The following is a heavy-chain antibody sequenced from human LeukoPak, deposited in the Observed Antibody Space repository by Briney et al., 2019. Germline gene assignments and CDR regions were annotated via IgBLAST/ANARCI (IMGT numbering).Heavy chain of an antibody. Sequence: SLRLSCAASGFTFDDYAMHWVRQAPGKGLEWVSGISWNSGSIGYADSVKGRFTISRDNAKNSLYLQMNSLRAEDTALYYCAKGTKLCSGGSCYLGELDYWGQGTLVTVSS. D-gene: IGHD2-15*01. J-gene: IGHJ4*02. CDR3: AKGTKLCSGGSCYLGELDY. CDR2: ISWNSGSI. CDR1: GFTFDDYA. V-gene: IGHV3-9*01.